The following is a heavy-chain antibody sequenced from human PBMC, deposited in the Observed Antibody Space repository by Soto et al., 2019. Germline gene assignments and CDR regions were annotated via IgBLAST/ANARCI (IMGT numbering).Heavy chain of an antibody. Sequence: QVQLVQSGAEVKKPGASVKVSCKASGYTFTSYAMHWVRQAPGQRLEWMGWINAGNGNTKYSQKLQGRVTITRDTSASTAYMALSSLRSEATAVYYCAPATLIVEANLPPYWGQGTLVTVSS. CDR2: INAGNGNT. CDR1: GYTFTSYA. J-gene: IGHJ4*02. V-gene: IGHV1-3*01. CDR3: APATLIVEANLPPY. D-gene: IGHD1-26*01.